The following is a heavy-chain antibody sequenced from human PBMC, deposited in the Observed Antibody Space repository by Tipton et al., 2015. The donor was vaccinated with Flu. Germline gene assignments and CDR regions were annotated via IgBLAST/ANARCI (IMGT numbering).Heavy chain of an antibody. V-gene: IGHV4-61*05. Sequence: TLSLTCAVSGDSIRNSNYYWGWIRQSPGKGLEWIGNIFHSGNSNHNPSLKSRVTISVDTSKNQFSLKLSSVTAADTAVYYCARRDYSNYVSEPKNWFDPWGQGTLVTVSS. J-gene: IGHJ5*02. CDR3: ARRDYSNYVSEPKNWFDP. D-gene: IGHD4-11*01. CDR2: IFHSGNS. CDR1: GDSIRNSNYY.